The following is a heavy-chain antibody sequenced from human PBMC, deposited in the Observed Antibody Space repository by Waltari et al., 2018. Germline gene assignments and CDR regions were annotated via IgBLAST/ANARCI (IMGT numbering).Heavy chain of an antibody. D-gene: IGHD2-2*01. J-gene: IGHJ4*02. CDR2: IKSKTDGGTT. Sequence: EVQLVESGGGLVKPGGSLRLSCAASGFPFSNAWMSWVRQAPGKGLEWVGRIKSKTDGGTTDYAAPVKGRFTISRDDSKNTLYLQMNSLKTEDTAVYYCTGVVPAALTLFDYWGQGTLVTVSS. CDR1: GFPFSNAW. CDR3: TGVVPAALTLFDY. V-gene: IGHV3-15*01.